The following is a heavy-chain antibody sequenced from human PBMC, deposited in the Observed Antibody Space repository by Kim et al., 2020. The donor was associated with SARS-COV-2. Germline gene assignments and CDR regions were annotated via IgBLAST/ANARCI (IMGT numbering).Heavy chain of an antibody. D-gene: IGHD2-8*02. CDR1: GDSIRNYY. J-gene: IGHJ4*02. V-gene: IGHV4-59*13. CDR2: VHHTGNT. CDR3: EGARTAGFR. Sequence: SETLSLTCTVSGDSIRNYYWTWVRQPPGKGLEWIGYVHHTGNTYYSRSLTSRVTMSIDTSTNQFPLNLTSATAADTDAYYCEGARTAGFRWGLG.